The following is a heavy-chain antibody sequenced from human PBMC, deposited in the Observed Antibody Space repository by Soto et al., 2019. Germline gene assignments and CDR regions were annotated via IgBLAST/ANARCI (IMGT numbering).Heavy chain of an antibody. CDR2: ISSSGNT. CDR1: DGSISNFY. CDR3: ARAPMVLTRSYFDS. V-gene: IGHV4-59*01. Sequence: LSLTCTVSDGSISNFYWSWIRQPPGKGLEWIGYISSSGNTNYNPSLKSRVSISVDTSKNQFSLNLTSVTAADTAVYYCARAPMVLTRSYFDSWGQGTPVTVSS. J-gene: IGHJ4*02. D-gene: IGHD3-22*01.